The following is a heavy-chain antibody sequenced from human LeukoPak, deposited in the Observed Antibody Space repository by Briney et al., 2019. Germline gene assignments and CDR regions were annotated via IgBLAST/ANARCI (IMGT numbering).Heavy chain of an antibody. J-gene: IGHJ3*02. Sequence: GASVKVPCKASGYTFTSYYMHWVRQAPGQGLEWMGIINPSGGSTSYAQKFQGRVTMTTDTSTSTAYMELRSLRSDDTAVYYCARERVIAVAGNRAFDIWGQGTMVTVSS. V-gene: IGHV1-46*01. CDR2: INPSGGST. CDR1: GYTFTSYY. CDR3: ARERVIAVAGNRAFDI. D-gene: IGHD6-19*01.